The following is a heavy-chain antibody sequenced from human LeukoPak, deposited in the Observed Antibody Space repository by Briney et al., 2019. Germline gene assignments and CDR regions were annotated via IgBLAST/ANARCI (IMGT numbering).Heavy chain of an antibody. V-gene: IGHV4-59*08. D-gene: IGHD3-3*01. CDR2: IYYSGST. J-gene: IGHJ4*02. Sequence: SETLSLTCTVSGGSISNSYWSWIRQPPGKGLEWIGYIYYSGSTNYNPSLTRRVTISLDTSKNQFSLKLSSVTAADTAVYYCARRRGDFWSDYYAFDYWGQGTLVTISS. CDR1: GGSISNSY. CDR3: ARRRGDFWSDYYAFDY.